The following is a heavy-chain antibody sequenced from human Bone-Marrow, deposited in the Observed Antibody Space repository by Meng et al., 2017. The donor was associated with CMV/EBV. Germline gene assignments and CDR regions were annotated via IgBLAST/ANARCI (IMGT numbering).Heavy chain of an antibody. D-gene: IGHD5-18*01. J-gene: IGHJ3*02. V-gene: IGHV3-74*03. CDR1: GFTFDDYA. CDR2: TNSDGSSR. CDR3: TRDQGYNYGSDDFDI. Sequence: GESLKISCAASGFTFDDYAMHWVRQAPGKGLVWVSRTNSDGSSRTYADSVKGRFTISRDNVKNTLYLQMSSLRADDTAIYYCTRDQGYNYGSDDFDIWGQGTMVTVSS.